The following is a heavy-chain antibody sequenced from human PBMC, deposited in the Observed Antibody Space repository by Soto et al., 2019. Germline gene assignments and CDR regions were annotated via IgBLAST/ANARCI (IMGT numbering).Heavy chain of an antibody. CDR1: GYTFTSFD. J-gene: IGHJ1*01. CDR3: ARGQAAGTEYFQD. D-gene: IGHD6-13*01. CDR2: MNPNTGNT. V-gene: IGHV1-8*01. Sequence: GASVKVSCKASGYTFTSFDINWVRQATGQGLEWMGWMNPNTGNTGYAQRFQGRVTMTRSTSVGTAYMELSSLRSEDTAVYYCARGQAAGTEYFQDWGQGTLVTVS.